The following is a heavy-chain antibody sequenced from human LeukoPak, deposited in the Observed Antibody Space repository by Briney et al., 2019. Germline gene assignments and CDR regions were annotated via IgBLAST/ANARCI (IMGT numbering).Heavy chain of an antibody. Sequence: RASVKVSFQASGYTFTSYDINWVRQATGQWLEWMGWMNPNSGNTGYAQKFQGRVTITRNTSISTAYMELSSLRSEDTAVYYCARGTLFAGAFDIWGQGTMVTVSS. CDR1: GYTFTSYD. CDR2: MNPNSGNT. V-gene: IGHV1-8*03. J-gene: IGHJ3*02. D-gene: IGHD6-13*01. CDR3: ARGTLFAGAFDI.